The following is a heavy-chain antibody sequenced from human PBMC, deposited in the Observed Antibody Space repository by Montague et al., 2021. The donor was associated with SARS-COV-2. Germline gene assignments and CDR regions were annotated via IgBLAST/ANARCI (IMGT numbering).Heavy chain of an antibody. Sequence: SETLSLTCSVPGDSFTYFYWSWIRQSPGKGLEWIGYISSTGSTNYNPSFKSRFTISVDTSENQFSLKVTSVTAADTAVYCCAREVSGSYYNGWFDPWGQGTLVTVSS. J-gene: IGHJ5*02. CDR3: AREVSGSYYNGWFDP. CDR2: ISSTGST. CDR1: GDSFTYFY. D-gene: IGHD3-10*01. V-gene: IGHV4-59*01.